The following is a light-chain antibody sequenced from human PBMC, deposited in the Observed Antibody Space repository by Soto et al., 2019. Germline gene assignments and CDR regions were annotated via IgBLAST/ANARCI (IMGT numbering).Light chain of an antibody. Sequence: IVMTPSPSTLAVSLCERATINCKSSKSVLYSSNNKNYLAWYQQKPGQPPKLLIYWASTRESGVPDRFSGSGSGTDFTLTISSLQAEDVAIYYCQQYYITPLTSGGGTKVDIK. J-gene: IGKJ4*01. CDR3: QQYYITPLT. V-gene: IGKV4-1*01. CDR1: KSVLYSSNNKNY. CDR2: WAS.